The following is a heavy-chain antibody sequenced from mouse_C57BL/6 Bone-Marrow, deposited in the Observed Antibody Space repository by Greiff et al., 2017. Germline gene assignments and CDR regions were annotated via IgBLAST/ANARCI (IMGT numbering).Heavy chain of an antibody. Sequence: VQLQQSGPGLVQPSQSLSITCTVSGFSLTSYGVHWVRQSPGKGLEWLGVIWSGGSTDYNAAFISILSISKDNAKSQVFFKMNSLQADDTALYYCARNGGSGRGFAYWGQGTLVTVSA. CDR3: ARNGGSGRGFAY. V-gene: IGHV2-2*01. CDR2: IWSGGST. CDR1: GFSLTSYG. D-gene: IGHD4-1*01. J-gene: IGHJ3*01.